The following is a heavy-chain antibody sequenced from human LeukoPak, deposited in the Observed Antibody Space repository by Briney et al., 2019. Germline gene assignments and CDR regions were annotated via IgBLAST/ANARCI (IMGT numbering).Heavy chain of an antibody. Sequence: SETLSLTCAVYGGSFSGYYWSWIRQPPGKGLEWIGSNYYSGSTYYNPSLKSRVTISVDTSKNQFSLKLSSVTAADTAVYYCARRPLGYCSSTSCYTPCFDYWGQGTLVTVSS. CDR1: GGSFSGYY. D-gene: IGHD2-2*02. V-gene: IGHV4-34*01. J-gene: IGHJ4*02. CDR3: ARRPLGYCSSTSCYTPCFDY. CDR2: NYYSGST.